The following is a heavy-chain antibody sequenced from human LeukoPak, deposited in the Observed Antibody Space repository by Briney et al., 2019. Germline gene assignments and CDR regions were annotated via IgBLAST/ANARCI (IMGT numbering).Heavy chain of an antibody. J-gene: IGHJ5*02. CDR1: GFTFDCCG. CDR3: ARIMYYYGSGRAWDWFDP. V-gene: IGHV3-30*02. Sequence: GGSLRLSCAASGFTFDCCGMHWVRQAPGKGLEWVAFIRNVGNDKYYADSVKGRFFISRDNSKNTLSLQMNSLRAEDTAVYYCARIMYYYGSGRAWDWFDPWGQGTLVTVSS. D-gene: IGHD3-10*01. CDR2: IRNVGNDK.